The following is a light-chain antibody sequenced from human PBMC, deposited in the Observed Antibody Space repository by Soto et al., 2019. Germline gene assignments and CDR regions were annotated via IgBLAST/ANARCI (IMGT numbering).Light chain of an antibody. Sequence: QSALTQPASVSGSPGQSITISCTGTSSDVGGYNYVSWYQQHPGKAPKLMIYEVSDRPSGVSNRFSGSKSGNTASLTISGLQAEAEADYYCTSYSSSTTLVVFGGGTKLNVL. CDR3: TSYSSSTTLVV. V-gene: IGLV2-14*01. CDR1: SSDVGGYNY. CDR2: EVS. J-gene: IGLJ3*02.